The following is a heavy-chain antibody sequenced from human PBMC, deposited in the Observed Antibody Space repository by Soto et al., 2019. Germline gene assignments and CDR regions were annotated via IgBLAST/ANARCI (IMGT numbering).Heavy chain of an antibody. J-gene: IGHJ4*02. CDR1: GYSFTDFY. CDR2: ILPNSGVT. CDR3: ARIMIPFRGVCDDS. D-gene: IGHD3-16*01. Sequence: QVQLVQSGAEVKKPGASVRVSCEASGYSFTDFYLHWVRQAPGQGLEWMGCILPNSGVTKYAEKFQGRITMTRDTSIDTAYMELSSLTSDATAVYYCARIMIPFRGVCDDSWGQGTLVTVSS. V-gene: IGHV1-2*02.